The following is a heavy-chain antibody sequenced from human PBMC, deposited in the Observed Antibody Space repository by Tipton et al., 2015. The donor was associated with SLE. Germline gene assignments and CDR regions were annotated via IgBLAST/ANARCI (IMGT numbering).Heavy chain of an antibody. CDR3: ARGTAKYQLILSDGLDM. J-gene: IGHJ3*02. D-gene: IGHD2-2*01. CDR2: IYSGGST. Sequence: SLRLSCAASGFTVSSNYMSWVRQAPGKGLEWVSDIYSGGSTYYADSVKGRFTISRDNSKDTLYLQMNSLRVEDTAVYYCARGTAKYQLILSDGLDMWGQGTMVTVSS. V-gene: IGHV3-66*02. CDR1: GFTVSSNY.